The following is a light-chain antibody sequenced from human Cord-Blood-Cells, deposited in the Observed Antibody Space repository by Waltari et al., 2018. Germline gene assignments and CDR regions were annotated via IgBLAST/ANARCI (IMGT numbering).Light chain of an antibody. CDR3: QQYNSYCT. CDR1: QSISSW. Sequence: DIQMTQSPSTLSASVGDRVTITCRASQSISSWLAWYQQKPGKAPKLRIYDASSLESGVPSRFSGSGSGTEFTLTISSLQPDDFATYYCQQYNSYCTLGQGTKVEIK. CDR2: DAS. V-gene: IGKV1-5*01. J-gene: IGKJ1*01.